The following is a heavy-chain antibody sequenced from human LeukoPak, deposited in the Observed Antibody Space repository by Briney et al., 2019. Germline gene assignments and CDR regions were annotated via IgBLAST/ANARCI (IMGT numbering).Heavy chain of an antibody. V-gene: IGHV1-18*01. CDR2: ISAYNGNT. Sequence: ASVKVSCKASGYTFTSYGISWVRQAPGQGLEWMGWISAYNGNTNYAQKLQGRVTMTTDTSTSTAYMELRSLRSDDTAVYYCARDRPRLRDGYNWEGWFDPWGQGTLVTVSS. D-gene: IGHD5-24*01. CDR1: GYTFTSYG. CDR3: ARDRPRLRDGYNWEGWFDP. J-gene: IGHJ5*02.